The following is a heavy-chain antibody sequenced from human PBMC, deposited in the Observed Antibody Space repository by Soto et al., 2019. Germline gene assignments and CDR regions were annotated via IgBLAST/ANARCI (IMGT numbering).Heavy chain of an antibody. CDR2: IYYSGST. V-gene: IGHV4-30-4*01. CDR1: GGSISSGDYY. Sequence: QVQLQESGPGLVKPSQTLSLTCTVSGGSISSGDYYWSWIRQPPGKGLEWIGYIYYSGSTYYNPSPDSRVTISLDTSKNQFSLKLSSVTAADTAVYYCARVSSGGDYVWGSYRYLDYWGQGTLVTVSS. CDR3: ARVSSGGDYVWGSYRYLDY. J-gene: IGHJ4*02. D-gene: IGHD3-16*02.